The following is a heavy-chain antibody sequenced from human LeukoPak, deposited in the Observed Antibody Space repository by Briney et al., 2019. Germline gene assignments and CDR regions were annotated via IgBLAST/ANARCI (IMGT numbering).Heavy chain of an antibody. CDR3: ARSPGDGGTFYYGMDV. D-gene: IGHD2-21*01. J-gene: IGHJ6*02. Sequence: PSETLSLTCTVSGGSISSSSYYWGWIRQPPGKGLEWIGSIYYSGSTYYNPSLKSRVTISVDTSKDQFSLKLSSVTAADTAVYYCARSPGDGGTFYYGMDVWGQGTTVTVSS. CDR2: IYYSGST. CDR1: GGSISSSSYY. V-gene: IGHV4-39*01.